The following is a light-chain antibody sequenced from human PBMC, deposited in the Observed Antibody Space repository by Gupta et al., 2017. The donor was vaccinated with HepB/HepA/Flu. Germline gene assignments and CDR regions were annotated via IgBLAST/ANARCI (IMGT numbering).Light chain of an antibody. CDR1: QGISSY. CDR3: QQVKGYPLT. Sequence: DIQLTQSPSFLSASVGDRVTITCRASQGISSYLAWYQQKPGKAPKLLIYAASTLQSGVPSRFSGSGSGTEFTLTISILHPEDFATYYCQQVKGYPLTFGQGTRLEIK. CDR2: AAS. V-gene: IGKV1-9*01. J-gene: IGKJ5*01.